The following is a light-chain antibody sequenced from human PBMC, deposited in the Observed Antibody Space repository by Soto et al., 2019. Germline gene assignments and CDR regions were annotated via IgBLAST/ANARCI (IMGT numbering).Light chain of an antibody. CDR3: QQYNNWPPSYT. Sequence: EIVMTQSPATLSVSPGERATLSCRASQSVTSNLAWYQQKPGQAPRLVIYGASTRATGIPARFSGSGCGTEFTLTITSLQSEDFALYYCQQYNNWPPSYTFGQGTKLEIK. CDR2: GAS. CDR1: QSVTSN. J-gene: IGKJ2*01. V-gene: IGKV3-15*01.